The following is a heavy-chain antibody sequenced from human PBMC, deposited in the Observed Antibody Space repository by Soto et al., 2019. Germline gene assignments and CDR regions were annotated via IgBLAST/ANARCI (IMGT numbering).Heavy chain of an antibody. CDR2: IKQDGSEK. V-gene: IGHV3-7*01. Sequence: LRLSCAASGFTFSSYWMSWVRQAPGKGLGWVANIKQDGSEKYYVDSVKGRFTISRDNAKNSLYLQMNSLRAEDTAVYYCARDQKSPSYDFWSGYYRNYYYYGMDVWGQGTTVTVSS. J-gene: IGHJ6*02. D-gene: IGHD3-3*01. CDR3: ARDQKSPSYDFWSGYYRNYYYYGMDV. CDR1: GFTFSSYW.